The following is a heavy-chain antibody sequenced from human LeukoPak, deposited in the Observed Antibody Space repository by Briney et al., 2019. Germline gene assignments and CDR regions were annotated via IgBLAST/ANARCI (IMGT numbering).Heavy chain of an antibody. J-gene: IGHJ5*02. V-gene: IGHV1-46*01. CDR3: ARDFEGQWLVRECWFDP. D-gene: IGHD6-19*01. Sequence: ASVKVSCKASGYTFTSYYMHWVRQAPGQGLEGMGIINPSGGSTSYAQKFQGRVTMTRDTSTSTVYMELSSLRSEDTAVYYCARDFEGQWLVRECWFDPWGQGTLVTVSS. CDR1: GYTFTSYY. CDR2: INPSGGST.